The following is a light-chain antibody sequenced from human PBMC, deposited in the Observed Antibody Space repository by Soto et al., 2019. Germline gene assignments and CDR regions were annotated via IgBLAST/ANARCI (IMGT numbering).Light chain of an antibody. J-gene: IGLJ1*01. CDR1: SSNIGAGYD. V-gene: IGLV1-40*01. CDR3: QSNDINMTALYV. CDR2: GNS. Sequence: QSVLTQPPSVSGAPGQSVTIFFTWSSSNIGAGYDVQWYRQLPGTAPKLLMYGNSNRPSGVPDRFSGSKSGTSASLAITGLQAEDDFFYYSQSNDINMTALYVFVMGTNETVL.